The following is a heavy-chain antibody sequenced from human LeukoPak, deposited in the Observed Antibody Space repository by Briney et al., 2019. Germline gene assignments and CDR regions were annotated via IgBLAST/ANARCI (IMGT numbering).Heavy chain of an antibody. CDR1: GYTFTSYG. Sequence: GASVKVSCKASGYTFTSYGISWVRQPPAQGLEWMGWISAHNGNTNYAQNLQGRVTMTTDTSTNTAYIKLTTLSSDDTAVYYCSRRGYDSSGYIPWGQGTLVTVSS. CDR2: ISAHNGNT. CDR3: SRRGYDSSGYIP. V-gene: IGHV1-18*01. D-gene: IGHD3-22*01. J-gene: IGHJ5*02.